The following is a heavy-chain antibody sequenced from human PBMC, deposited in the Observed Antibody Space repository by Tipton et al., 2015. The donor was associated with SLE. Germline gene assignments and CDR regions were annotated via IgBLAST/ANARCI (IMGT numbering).Heavy chain of an antibody. J-gene: IGHJ5*02. CDR2: IYHSGST. CDR1: GGSINGYY. V-gene: IGHV4-59*08. Sequence: TLSLTCTVSGGSINGYYWNWFRQPPGRELEWFGYIYHSGSTNYNPSLKSRVTMSLDTSKNQFSLRLNSVTAADTALYYCARQRLRYSSSWSPNWFDPWGQGTLVTVSS. D-gene: IGHD6-13*01. CDR3: ARQRLRYSSSWSPNWFDP.